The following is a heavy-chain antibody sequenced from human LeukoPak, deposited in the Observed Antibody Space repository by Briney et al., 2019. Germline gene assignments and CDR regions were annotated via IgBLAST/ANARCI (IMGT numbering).Heavy chain of an antibody. Sequence: GSSLRLSCAASGFTFSSYAMHWVRQAPGKGLELVAVISYDGSNKYYADSVKGRFTISRDNSKNTLYLQMNSLRAEDTAVYYCARVGGPVDTAMAHFDYWGQGTLVTVSS. CDR3: ARVGGPVDTAMAHFDY. D-gene: IGHD5-18*01. CDR1: GFTFSSYA. CDR2: ISYDGSNK. J-gene: IGHJ4*02. V-gene: IGHV3-30-3*01.